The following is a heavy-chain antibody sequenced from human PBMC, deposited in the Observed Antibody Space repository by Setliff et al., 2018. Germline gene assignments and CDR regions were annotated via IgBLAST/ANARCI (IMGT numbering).Heavy chain of an antibody. V-gene: IGHV1-69*05. Sequence: GASVKVSCKASGGTFRSYGISWVRQATGQGLEWMGWLNPNISATFYAPKFQGRVTIITDESTSTAFMQLSSLRSEDTAVYYCVREGVDSRSSTDYRYYMDVWGKGTTVTVSS. CDR1: GGTFRSYG. J-gene: IGHJ6*03. CDR3: VREGVDSRSSTDYRYYMDV. CDR2: LNPNISAT. D-gene: IGHD3-22*01.